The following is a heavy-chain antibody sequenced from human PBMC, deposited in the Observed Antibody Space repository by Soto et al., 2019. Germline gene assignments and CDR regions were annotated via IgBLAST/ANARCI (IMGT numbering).Heavy chain of an antibody. CDR2: INPSGGGT. D-gene: IGHD6-19*01. CDR1: GYTFTNFY. Sequence: QVQLVQSGAEVKEPGASMKVSCKASGYTFTNFYIHWVRQAPGQGLEWMGIINPSGGGTDYARRFQGRVAMTRDTSTITVYMDLSSLRSDDTAVYYCARNSGWSYGMDVWGQGTTVTVSS. CDR3: ARNSGWSYGMDV. V-gene: IGHV1-46*01. J-gene: IGHJ6*02.